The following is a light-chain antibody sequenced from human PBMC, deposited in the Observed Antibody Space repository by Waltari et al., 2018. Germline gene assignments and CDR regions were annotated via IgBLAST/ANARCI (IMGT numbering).Light chain of an antibody. CDR3: NSFTSSSTWV. CDR2: DVN. V-gene: IGLV2-14*01. Sequence: QSALTPPASLSGSPGQSITISCTGTSNDVAGYDYVSWYQQHPCNAPQLMIFDVNDRPSGVSSRVPGSQSGKTASLTMSALQAEHEAGYDCNSFTSSSTWVFGGGTKVTVL. CDR1: SNDVAGYDY. J-gene: IGLJ3*02.